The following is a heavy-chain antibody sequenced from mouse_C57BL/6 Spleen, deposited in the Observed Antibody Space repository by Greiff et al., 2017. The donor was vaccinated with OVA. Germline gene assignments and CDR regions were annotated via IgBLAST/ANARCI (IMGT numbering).Heavy chain of an antibody. J-gene: IGHJ4*01. D-gene: IGHD2-1*01. Sequence: EVMLVESGGGLVQPGGSLKLSCAASGFTFSDYYMYWVRQTPEKRLEWVAYISNGGGSTYYPDTVKGRCTISRDNAKNTLYLQLSRLKSEDTAMYYCARRSYGNYYAMDYWGQGTSVTVSS. CDR2: ISNGGGST. V-gene: IGHV5-12*01. CDR3: ARRSYGNYYAMDY. CDR1: GFTFSDYY.